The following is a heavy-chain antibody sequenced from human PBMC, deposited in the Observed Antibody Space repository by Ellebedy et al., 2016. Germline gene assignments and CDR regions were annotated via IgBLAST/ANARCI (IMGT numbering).Heavy chain of an antibody. D-gene: IGHD3-16*01. J-gene: IGHJ4*02. CDR3: ARGLDLGVDY. V-gene: IGHV1-46*01. CDR2: INPSGGST. CDR1: GYTFTSYY. Sequence: ASVKVSXXASGYTFTSYYMHWVRQAPGQGLEWMGIINPSGGSTSYAQKFQGRVTMTRNTSISTAYMELSSLRSEDTAVYYCARGLDLGVDYWGQGTLVTVSS.